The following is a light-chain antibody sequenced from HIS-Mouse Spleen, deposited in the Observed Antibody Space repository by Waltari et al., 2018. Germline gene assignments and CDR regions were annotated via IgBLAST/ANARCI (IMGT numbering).Light chain of an antibody. J-gene: IGLJ2*01. CDR2: EGS. Sequence: QSALTQPASASGSPGQSITISCTGTSTDVGSYHPVPCDQQHPGKAPKLMIYEGSKRPSGVSNRFSGSKSGNTASLTISGLQAEDEADYYCCSYAGSSTFVVVFGGGTKLTVL. CDR1: STDVGSYHP. CDR3: CSYAGSSTFVVV. V-gene: IGLV2-23*03.